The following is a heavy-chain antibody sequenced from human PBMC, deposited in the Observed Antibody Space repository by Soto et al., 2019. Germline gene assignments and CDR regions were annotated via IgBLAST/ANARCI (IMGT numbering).Heavy chain of an antibody. CDR3: ARDPGDILTGYSSADLRYYGMDV. J-gene: IGHJ6*02. Sequence: QVQLVESGGGVVQPGRSLRLSCAASGFTFSSYAMHWVRQAPGKGLEWVAVISYDGSNKYYADSVKGRFTISRDNSKNTLYLQMNSLRAEDTAVYYCARDPGDILTGYSSADLRYYGMDVWGQGTTVTVSS. CDR1: GFTFSSYA. V-gene: IGHV3-30-3*01. CDR2: ISYDGSNK. D-gene: IGHD3-9*01.